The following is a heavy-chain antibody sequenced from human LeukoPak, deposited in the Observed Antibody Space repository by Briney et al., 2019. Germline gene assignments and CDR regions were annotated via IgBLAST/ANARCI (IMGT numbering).Heavy chain of an antibody. CDR3: ARTAARRFDY. D-gene: IGHD6-6*01. CDR1: GGTFSSYA. V-gene: IGHV1-46*01. CDR2: INPTGGST. J-gene: IGHJ4*02. Sequence: EASVTVSCKASGGTFSSYAISWVRQAPGQGLEWMGIINPTGGSTTYAQKFQGRVTMTRDTSTSTVYMELSSLRSDDTAVYYCARTAARRFDYWGQGTLVTVSS.